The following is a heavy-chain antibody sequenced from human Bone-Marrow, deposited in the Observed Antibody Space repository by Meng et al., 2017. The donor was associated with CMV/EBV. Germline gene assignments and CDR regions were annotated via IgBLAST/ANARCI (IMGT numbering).Heavy chain of an antibody. CDR3: ARGLYVNSLDY. D-gene: IGHD3-10*02. Sequence: SCAASGFTFSSYWMHWVRQAPGKGLVWVSRINSDGGSPSYADSVKGRFTISRDNAKNTLYLQMNSLRAEDTALYYCARGLYVNSLDYWGLGTLVTVSS. V-gene: IGHV3-74*01. J-gene: IGHJ4*02. CDR1: GFTFSSYW. CDR2: INSDGGSP.